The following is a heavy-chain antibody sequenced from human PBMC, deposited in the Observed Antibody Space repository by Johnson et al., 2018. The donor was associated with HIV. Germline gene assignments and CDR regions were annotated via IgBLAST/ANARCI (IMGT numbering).Heavy chain of an antibody. V-gene: IGHV3-15*01. CDR1: GFTFINAW. CDR2: IYSQTDGGTT. Sequence: EVQLVESGGGLVKPGGSLRLSCAASGFTFINAWMSWVRQAPGKGLEWVGRIYSQTDGGTTDYAAPMKGIFTISRDNSKNTLYLQMNSLRAEDTAVYYCAREWGVITFGGVIPRNAFDIWGQGTMCTVSS. D-gene: IGHD3-16*01. CDR3: AREWGVITFGGVIPRNAFDI. J-gene: IGHJ3*02.